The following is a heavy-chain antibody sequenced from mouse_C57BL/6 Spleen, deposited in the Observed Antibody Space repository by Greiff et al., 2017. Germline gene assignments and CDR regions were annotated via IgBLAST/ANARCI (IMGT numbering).Heavy chain of an antibody. D-gene: IGHD1-1*01. V-gene: IGHV1-64*01. CDR3: ARPSTVVGDYYAMDY. Sequence: IQLQQSGAELVQPGASVKLSCKASVYTFTSYWMHWVQQSPGQGLEWIGMIPPNSGSTNYNETFKSKATLTVDKSSSTAYMQLSSLTSEDSAVYYCARPSTVVGDYYAMDYWGQGTSVTVSS. CDR2: IPPNSGST. J-gene: IGHJ4*01. CDR1: VYTFTSYW.